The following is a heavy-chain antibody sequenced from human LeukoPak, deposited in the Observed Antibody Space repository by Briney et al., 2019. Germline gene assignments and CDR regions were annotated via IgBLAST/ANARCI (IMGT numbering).Heavy chain of an antibody. CDR3: ARDGYSSSWPLDY. CDR2: IIPIFGTA. V-gene: IGHV1-69*05. J-gene: IGHJ4*02. CDR1: GGTFSSYA. D-gene: IGHD6-13*01. Sequence: SVKVSCKASGGTFSSYAIRWVRQAPGQGLEWMGRIIPIFGTANYAQKFQGRVTITTDESTSTAYMELSSLRSEDTAVYYCARDGYSSSWPLDYWGQGTLVTVSS.